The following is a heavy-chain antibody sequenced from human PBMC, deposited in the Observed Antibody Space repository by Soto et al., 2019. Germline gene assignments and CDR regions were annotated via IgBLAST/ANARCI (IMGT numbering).Heavy chain of an antibody. CDR2: IKQDGSEK. D-gene: IGHD2-15*01. V-gene: IGHV3-7*04. CDR1: GFTFSSYW. J-gene: IGHJ4*02. Sequence: EVQLVESGGGLVQPGGSLRLSCAASGFTFSSYWMNWVRQAPGKGLEWVANIKQDGSEKYYVDSVKGRFTISRDNAKNSLNQQMNSLRAEDTVVYDCVRAYFSGGRCSPGDYWGQGTLVTVSS. CDR3: VRAYFSGGRCSPGDY.